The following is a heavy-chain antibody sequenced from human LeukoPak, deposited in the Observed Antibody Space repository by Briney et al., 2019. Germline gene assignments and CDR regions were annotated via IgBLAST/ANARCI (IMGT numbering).Heavy chain of an antibody. D-gene: IGHD3-10*01. Sequence: GGSLRLSCAASGFPFSSHWLSWFRQSPGKGLEWVAHINQDGSEKYYVDSVKGRFTISRDNARNSLYLQMNSLRAEDTAVYYCARDSLLWEGAFDIWGQGTMVTVSS. CDR2: INQDGSEK. J-gene: IGHJ3*02. CDR1: GFPFSSHW. V-gene: IGHV3-7*01. CDR3: ARDSLLWEGAFDI.